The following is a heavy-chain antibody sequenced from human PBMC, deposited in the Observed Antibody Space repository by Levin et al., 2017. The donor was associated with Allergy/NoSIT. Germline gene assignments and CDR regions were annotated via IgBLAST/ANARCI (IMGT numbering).Heavy chain of an antibody. CDR1: GYSFTSYW. Sequence: GESLKISCKGSGYSFTSYWISWVRQMPGKGLEWMGRIDPSDSYTNYSPSFQGHVTISADKSISTAYLQWSSLKASDTAMYYCARLEWLRPDYYYYMDVWGKGTTVTVSS. J-gene: IGHJ6*03. V-gene: IGHV5-10-1*01. CDR3: ARLEWLRPDYYYYMDV. D-gene: IGHD5-12*01. CDR2: IDPSDSYT.